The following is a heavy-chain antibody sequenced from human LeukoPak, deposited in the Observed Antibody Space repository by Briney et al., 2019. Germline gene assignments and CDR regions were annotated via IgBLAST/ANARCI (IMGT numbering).Heavy chain of an antibody. J-gene: IGHJ4*02. D-gene: IGHD3-16*01. Sequence: PGWSLRLSCAATGSTFSSLWMSWVRQAPGKGLEWVGNIKQDGREKFYVDSVKDRFTIFRDNARESLYLQMNSLRAEDTAVYYCARVGEWMVLDYWGQGTVVTVSS. CDR2: IKQDGREK. V-gene: IGHV3-7*03. CDR1: GSTFSSLW. CDR3: ARVGEWMVLDY.